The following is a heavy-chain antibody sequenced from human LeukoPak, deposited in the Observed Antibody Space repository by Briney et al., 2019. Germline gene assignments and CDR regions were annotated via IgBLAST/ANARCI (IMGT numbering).Heavy chain of an antibody. CDR3: AKAPLASGSYYPEYFQH. J-gene: IGHJ1*01. CDR1: GFTFSSYG. D-gene: IGHD1-26*01. CDR2: IWYDGSNK. Sequence: GRSLRLSCAASGFTFSSYGMHWVRQAPGKGLEWVAVIWYDGSNKYYADSVKGRFTISRDNSKNTLYLQMNSLRAEDTAVCYCAKAPLASGSYYPEYFQHWGQGTLVTVSS. V-gene: IGHV3-33*06.